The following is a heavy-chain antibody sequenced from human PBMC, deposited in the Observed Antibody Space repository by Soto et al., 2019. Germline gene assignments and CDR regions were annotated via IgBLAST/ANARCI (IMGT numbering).Heavy chain of an antibody. CDR3: AKDGRAIAVAADFDY. CDR1: GFTLSSYA. V-gene: IGHV3-23*01. Sequence: GGSLRLSCAASGFTLSSYAMSWVRQAPGKGLEWVSAISGSGGSTYYADSVKGRFTISRDNSKNTLYLQMNSLRAEDTAVYYCAKDGRAIAVAADFDYWGQGTLVTVSS. J-gene: IGHJ4*02. CDR2: ISGSGGST. D-gene: IGHD6-19*01.